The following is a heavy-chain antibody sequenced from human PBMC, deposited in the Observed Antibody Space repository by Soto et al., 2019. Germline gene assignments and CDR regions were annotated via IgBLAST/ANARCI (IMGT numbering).Heavy chain of an antibody. J-gene: IGHJ6*02. CDR1: GGSISSYY. Sequence: SDTLSLTCTVSGGSISSYYWSWIRQPPGKGLEWIGYIYYSGRTNYNPSLKSRVTISVDTSKNQFSLKLSSVTAADTAVYYCARDKSYYDSSGYYPEYYYYGMDVWGQGTTVTVS. CDR2: IYYSGRT. CDR3: ARDKSYYDSSGYYPEYYYYGMDV. V-gene: IGHV4-59*01. D-gene: IGHD3-22*01.